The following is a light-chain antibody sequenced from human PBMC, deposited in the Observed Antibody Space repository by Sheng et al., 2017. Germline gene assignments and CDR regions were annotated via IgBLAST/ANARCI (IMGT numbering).Light chain of an antibody. CDR2: GNT. V-gene: IGLV1-40*01. CDR3: QSYDSSLSAWV. J-gene: IGLJ2*01. CDR1: NSNIGAGYD. Sequence: QPVLTQPPSVSGAPGQRVTISCSGNNSNIGAGYDVHWYQQLPGTAPKLLIYGNTNRPSGVPDRFSGSKSGTSPSLAITGLQAEDEADYYCQSYDSSLSAWVFGGGTKLTVL.